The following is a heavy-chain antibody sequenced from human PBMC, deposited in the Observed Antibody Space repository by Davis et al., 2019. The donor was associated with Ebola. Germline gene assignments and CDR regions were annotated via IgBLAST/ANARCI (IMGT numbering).Heavy chain of an antibody. CDR1: GGSFSGYY. Sequence: PSETLSLTCAVYGGSFSGYYWSWIRQPPGKGLEWIGEINHSGSTNYNPSLKSRVTISVDTSKNQFSLKLSSVTAADTAVYYCARGRSGYSRYWGQGTLVTVSS. CDR2: INHSGST. V-gene: IGHV4-34*01. D-gene: IGHD3-3*01. J-gene: IGHJ4*02. CDR3: ARGRSGYSRY.